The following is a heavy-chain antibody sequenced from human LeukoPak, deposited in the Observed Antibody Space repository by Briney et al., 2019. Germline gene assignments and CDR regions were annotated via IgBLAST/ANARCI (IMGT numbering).Heavy chain of an antibody. CDR2: IIPILGIA. CDR3: AICGGDCYPTEYYFDY. V-gene: IGHV1-69*04. Sequence: SVKVSCKASGGTFISYAISWVRQAPGQGLEWMGRIIPILGIANYAQKFQGRVTITADKSTSTAYMELSSLRSEDTAVYYCAICGGDCYPTEYYFDYWGQGTLVTVSS. D-gene: IGHD2-21*02. CDR1: GGTFISYA. J-gene: IGHJ4*02.